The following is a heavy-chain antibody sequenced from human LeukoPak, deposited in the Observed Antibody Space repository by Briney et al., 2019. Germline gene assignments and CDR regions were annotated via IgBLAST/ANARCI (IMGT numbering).Heavy chain of an antibody. J-gene: IGHJ6*03. D-gene: IGHD2-15*01. V-gene: IGHV4-59*01. CDR3: ARENRYCSGGSCYPELYYYMDV. Sequence: SETLSLTRTVSGGSISRYYWSWIRQPSGKGLEWIGYIYYSGSTNYNPSLKSRVTISVDTSKNQFSLKLSSVTAADTAVYYCARENRYCSGGSCYPELYYYMDVWGKGTTVTISS. CDR1: GGSISRYY. CDR2: IYYSGST.